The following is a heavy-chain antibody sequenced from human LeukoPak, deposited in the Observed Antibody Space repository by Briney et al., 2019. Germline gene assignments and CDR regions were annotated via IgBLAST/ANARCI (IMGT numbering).Heavy chain of an antibody. CDR2: INPSGGST. CDR1: GYTFTSYY. J-gene: IGHJ4*02. Sequence: GESLKISCKGSGYTFTSYYMHWVRQAPGQGLEWMGIINPSGGSTSYAQKFQGRVTMTRDTSTSTVYMELSSLRSEDTAVYYCARGATMVRALSGPDYWGQGTLVTVSS. CDR3: ARGATMVRALSGPDY. V-gene: IGHV1-46*01. D-gene: IGHD3-10*01.